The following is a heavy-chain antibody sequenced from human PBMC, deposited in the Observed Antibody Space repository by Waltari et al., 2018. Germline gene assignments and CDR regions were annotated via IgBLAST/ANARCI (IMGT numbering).Heavy chain of an antibody. J-gene: IGHJ4*02. CDR2: ISPSGDIT. V-gene: IGHV3-23*04. CDR1: GFTFAPHA. CDR3: TKRFCDTNRCYGLDF. Sequence: EVQLVESGGDLVQPGGSLRLSCVASGFTFAPHAMGWARQAPGKGVEWVSAISPSGDITYYADSVRGRFTMSRDNSRNTLNLQMDRLRAEDTAVYHCTKRFCDTNRCYGLDFWGQGTLVTVSS. D-gene: IGHD2-2*01.